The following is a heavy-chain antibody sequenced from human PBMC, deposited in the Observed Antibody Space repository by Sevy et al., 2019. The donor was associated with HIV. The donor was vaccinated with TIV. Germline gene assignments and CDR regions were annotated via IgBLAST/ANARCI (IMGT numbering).Heavy chain of an antibody. V-gene: IGHV1-3*04. CDR2: IKTDNGNT. CDR1: GYSFTNYA. CDR3: ARGKGGIFGVVVGQFDS. J-gene: IGHJ4*02. D-gene: IGHD3-3*01. Sequence: ASVKVSCKASGYSFTNYAIHWVRQAPGQGLEWMGWIKTDNGNTKYSQRFQGRLTITRDTSATTVYMEMSSLRYDDTALYFCARGKGGIFGVVVGQFDSWGQGTLVTVSS.